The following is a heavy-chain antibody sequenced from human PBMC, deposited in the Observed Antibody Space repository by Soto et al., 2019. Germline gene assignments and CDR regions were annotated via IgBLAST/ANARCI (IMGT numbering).Heavy chain of an antibody. V-gene: IGHV3-23*01. D-gene: IGHD3-22*01. Sequence: HPGGSLRLSCAASVFTFRDHDMSWIRQAPGKGLEWVSCISSSGTATYYADSVKGRFTISRDNSKNTLYLQMNSLRAEDTAVYYCAKLTLGVTMIVVVIPEDDAFDIWGQGTMVTVSS. J-gene: IGHJ3*02. CDR3: AKLTLGVTMIVVVIPEDDAFDI. CDR2: ISSSGTAT. CDR1: VFTFRDHD.